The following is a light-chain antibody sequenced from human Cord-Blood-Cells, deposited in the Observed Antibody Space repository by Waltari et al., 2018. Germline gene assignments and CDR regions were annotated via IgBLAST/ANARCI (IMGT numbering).Light chain of an antibody. V-gene: IGKV1-39*01. CDR3: QQSYSTPPT. CDR2: AAS. Sequence: DIQMPQSPSSLSASVGDRVTITCRASQSISSYLNWYQQKPGKAPKLLIYAASSLQSWVPSRFSGSGSGTDFTLTISSLQPEYFATYYWQQSYSTPPTCGQVTKVEIK. J-gene: IGKJ1*01. CDR1: QSISSY.